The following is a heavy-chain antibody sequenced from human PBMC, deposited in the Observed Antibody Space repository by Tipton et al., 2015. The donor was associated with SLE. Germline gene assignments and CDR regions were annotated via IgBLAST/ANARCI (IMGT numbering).Heavy chain of an antibody. V-gene: IGHV4-4*08. D-gene: IGHD2-21*01. CDR2: VYDSGSTSGIT. J-gene: IGHJ1*01. Sequence: TLSLTCTVSGDSISEYYWSWIRQPPGKGLEWIGYVYDSGSTSGITNYNPSHMSRVTISVDTSKNQFSLKLTSVTPADTAVFFCASRIGGGYYAFHHWGQGALVSVSS. CDR1: GDSISEYY. CDR3: ASRIGGGYYAFHH.